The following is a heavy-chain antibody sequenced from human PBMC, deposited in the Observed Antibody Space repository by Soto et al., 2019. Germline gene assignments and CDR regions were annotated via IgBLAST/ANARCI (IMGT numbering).Heavy chain of an antibody. CDR3: ARVSKQQLVRGGYYYGMDV. V-gene: IGHV1-69*06. Sequence: ASVKVSCKASGGTFSSYAISWVRQAPGQGLEWMGGIIPIFGTANYAQKFQGRATITADKSTSTAYMELSSLRSEDTAVYYCARVSKQQLVRGGYYYGMDVWGQGTTVTVSS. J-gene: IGHJ6*02. D-gene: IGHD6-13*01. CDR2: IIPIFGTA. CDR1: GGTFSSYA.